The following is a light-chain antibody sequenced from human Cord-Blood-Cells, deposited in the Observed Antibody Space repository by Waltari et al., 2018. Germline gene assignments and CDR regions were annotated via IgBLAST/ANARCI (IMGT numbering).Light chain of an antibody. CDR1: QGISSY. V-gene: IGKV1-8*01. CDR2: AAS. CDR3: QQYYSYPFT. Sequence: AIRMPQYPSSFYASPGDRVTITCRASQGISSYLAWYQQKPGKAPKLLIYAASTLQSGVPSRFSGSGAGTDFTLTISCLQSEDFATYYCQQYYSYPFTFGPGTKVDIK. J-gene: IGKJ3*01.